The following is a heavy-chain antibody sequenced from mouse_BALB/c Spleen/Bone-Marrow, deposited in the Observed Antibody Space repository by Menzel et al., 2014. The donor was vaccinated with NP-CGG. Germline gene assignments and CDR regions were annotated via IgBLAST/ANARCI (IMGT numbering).Heavy chain of an antibody. Sequence: QVQLQQSGAELVKPGASVKMSCKASGYTFTSYNMHWVKQTPGQGLEWIGAIYPGNGDTSYNQKFKGKATLTADKSSSKACLQLSRLTSEYSAVYYCARNYYRYFYAMDFWGQGPSDTVSS. J-gene: IGHJ4*01. CDR1: GYTFTSYN. CDR3: ARNYYRYFYAMDF. D-gene: IGHD1-1*01. CDR2: IYPGNGDT. V-gene: IGHV1-12*01.